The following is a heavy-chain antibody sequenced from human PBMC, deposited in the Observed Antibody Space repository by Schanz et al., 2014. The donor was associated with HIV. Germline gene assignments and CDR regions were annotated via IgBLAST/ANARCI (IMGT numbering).Heavy chain of an antibody. V-gene: IGHV1-69*01. CDR3: ASGRFDTVIWWGDAFLI. CDR1: GGTFSIYA. CDR2: MNPNSGNT. D-gene: IGHD5-18*01. Sequence: QVQLVQSGAEVKKPGSSVKVSCKASGGTFSIYAISWVRQATGQGLEWMGWMNPNSGNTGYAQKFQGRVTITADESTSTAYMELSSLRSEDTAVYYCASGRFDTVIWWGDAFLIWGRGTMVTVSS. J-gene: IGHJ3*02.